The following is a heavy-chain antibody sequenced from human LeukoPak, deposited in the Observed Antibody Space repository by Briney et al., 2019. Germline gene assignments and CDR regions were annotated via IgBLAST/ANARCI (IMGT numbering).Heavy chain of an antibody. CDR3: AREAGVSSGYYYYYGMDV. D-gene: IGHD3-22*01. Sequence: GGSLRLSCAASGFTFSTYGMHWVRQAPGKGLEWVAVIWYDGSNKYYADSVKGRFTISRDNSKNTLYLQMNSLRAEDTAVYYCAREAGVSSGYYYYYGMDVWGQGTTVTVSS. J-gene: IGHJ6*02. V-gene: IGHV3-33*08. CDR1: GFTFSTYG. CDR2: IWYDGSNK.